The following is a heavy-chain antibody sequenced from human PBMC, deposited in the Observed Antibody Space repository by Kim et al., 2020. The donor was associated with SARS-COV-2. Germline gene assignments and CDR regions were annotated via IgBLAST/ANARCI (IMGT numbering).Heavy chain of an antibody. CDR3: AKGIRGLISAASFDY. J-gene: IGHJ4*02. V-gene: IGHV3-9*01. Sequence: ADSVKGRFTISRDNAKKSLYLQMNSLRSEDTALYYCAKGIRGLISAASFDYWGQGTLVTVSS. D-gene: IGHD6-13*01.